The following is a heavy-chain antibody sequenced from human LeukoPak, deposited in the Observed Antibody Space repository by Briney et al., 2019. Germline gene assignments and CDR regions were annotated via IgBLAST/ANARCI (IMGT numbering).Heavy chain of an antibody. J-gene: IGHJ3*02. V-gene: IGHV3-33*01. D-gene: IGHD4-23*01. CDR3: AREALTVVTRGAFDI. CDR1: GFTFSSYG. Sequence: GRSLRLSCAASGFTFSSYGMHWVRQAPGKGLEWVAVIWYDGSNKYYADSVKGRFTISRDNSKNTLYLQMNSLRAEDTAVYYCAREALTVVTRGAFDIWGQGTMVTVSS. CDR2: IWYDGSNK.